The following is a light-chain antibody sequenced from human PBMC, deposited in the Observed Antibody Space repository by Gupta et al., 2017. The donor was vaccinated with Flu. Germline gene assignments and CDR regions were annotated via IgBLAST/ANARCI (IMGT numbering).Light chain of an antibody. CDR1: SLRSYY. CDR3: NSRDSSGNHVV. Sequence: SSELTQDPAVSVDLGQTVRITCQGDSLRSYYASWYQQKPGPAPVLVIYGKNNRPSGIPDRFSCSSSGNTASLTITGAQAEDEADYYCNSRDSSGNHVVFGGGTKLTVL. CDR2: GKN. V-gene: IGLV3-19*01. J-gene: IGLJ2*01.